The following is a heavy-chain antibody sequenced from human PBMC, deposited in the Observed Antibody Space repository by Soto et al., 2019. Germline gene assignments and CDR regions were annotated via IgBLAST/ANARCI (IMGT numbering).Heavy chain of an antibody. D-gene: IGHD5-12*01. V-gene: IGHV4-59*01. CDR1: VGSISIYY. CDR3: ASTELRDGYNLLVDYYGMDV. Sequence: SETLSLTCTFSVGSISIYYWSWIRQPPGKGLDWIGYIYYSGSTNYNPSLKSRVTISVDTSKNQFSLKLSSVTAADTAVYYCASTELRDGYNLLVDYYGMDVWGQGTTVTVSS. J-gene: IGHJ6*01. CDR2: IYYSGST.